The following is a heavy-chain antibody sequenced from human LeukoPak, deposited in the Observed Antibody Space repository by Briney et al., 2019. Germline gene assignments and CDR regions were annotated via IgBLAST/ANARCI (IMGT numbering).Heavy chain of an antibody. CDR1: GYSISSGYY. Sequence: SETLSLTCTVSGYSISSGYYWGWIRQPPGKGLEWIGSIYHSGSTYYNPSLKSRVTISVDTSKNQFSLKLSSVTAADTAVYYCARFSVRGVISQKNPNAFDYWGQGTLVTVSS. V-gene: IGHV4-38-2*02. CDR3: ARFSVRGVISQKNPNAFDY. CDR2: IYHSGST. J-gene: IGHJ4*02. D-gene: IGHD3-10*01.